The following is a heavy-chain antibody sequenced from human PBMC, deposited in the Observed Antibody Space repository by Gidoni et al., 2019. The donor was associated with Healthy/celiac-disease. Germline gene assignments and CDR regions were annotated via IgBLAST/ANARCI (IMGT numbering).Heavy chain of an antibody. V-gene: IGHV3-53*01. D-gene: IGHD6-19*01. CDR1: GFTVSSNY. J-gene: IGHJ4*02. Sequence: EVQLVESGGGLIQPGGSLRLSCAASGFTVSSNYMSWVRQAPGKGLEWVSVIYSGGSTYYADSVKGRFTISRDNSKNTLYLQMNSLRAEDTAVYYCARELSGWYYYFDYWGQGTLVTVSS. CDR2: IYSGGST. CDR3: ARELSGWYYYFDY.